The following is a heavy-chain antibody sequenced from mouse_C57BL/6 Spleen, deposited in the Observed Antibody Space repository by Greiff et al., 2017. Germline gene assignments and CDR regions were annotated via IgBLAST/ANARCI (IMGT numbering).Heavy chain of an antibody. CDR2: INPNNGGT. CDR1: GYTFTDYN. D-gene: IGHD4-1*01. Sequence: VQLQQFGPELVKPGASVKMSCKASGYTFTDYNMHWVKQSHGKSLEWIGYINPNNGGTSYNQKFKGKATLTVNKSSSTAYMELRSLTSEDSAVYYGARGVFPAWVLPYWGQGTLVTVSA. CDR3: ARGVFPAWVLPY. V-gene: IGHV1-22*01. J-gene: IGHJ3*01.